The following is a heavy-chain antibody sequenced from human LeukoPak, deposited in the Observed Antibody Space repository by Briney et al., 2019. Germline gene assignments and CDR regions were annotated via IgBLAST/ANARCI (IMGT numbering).Heavy chain of an antibody. CDR3: ARGYYYDSSGTFDY. V-gene: IGHV3-9*01. D-gene: IGHD3-22*01. CDR1: GFTFDDYA. CDR2: ISWNSGSI. Sequence: GRSLRLSCAASGFTFDDYAMHWVRQAPGKGLEWVSGISWNSGSIGYADSVKGRFTISRDNAKNSLYLQMNSLRAEDTAVYYCARGYYYDSSGTFDYWGQGTLVTVSS. J-gene: IGHJ4*02.